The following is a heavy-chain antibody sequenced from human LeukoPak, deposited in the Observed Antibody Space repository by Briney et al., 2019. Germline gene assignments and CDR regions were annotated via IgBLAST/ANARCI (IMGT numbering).Heavy chain of an antibody. J-gene: IGHJ4*02. CDR1: GFTFSSYA. CDR2: ISYDGSNK. Sequence: GRSLRLSCAASGFTFSSYAMHWVRQAPGKGLEWVAVISYDGSNKYYADSVKGRFTISRDNSKNTLYLQMNSLRAEDTAVYYCAKAPGAVADPDYWGQGTLVTVSS. CDR3: AKAPGAVADPDY. D-gene: IGHD6-19*01. V-gene: IGHV3-30-3*01.